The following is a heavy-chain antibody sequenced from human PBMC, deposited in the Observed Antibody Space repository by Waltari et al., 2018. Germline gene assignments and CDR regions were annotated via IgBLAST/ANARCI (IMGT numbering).Heavy chain of an antibody. CDR3: VRQAPDSSGFFPNYFDS. Sequence: QLQLNMSGPGLVKPSETLSLTCAVSNASITSGVYFWGWIRQPPGKGLECVGVIYYSGRTFYNPSLKSRVTISVDKSKNLFSLRLSSVTAADTAVYYCVRQAPDSSGFFPNYFDSWGQGTLVTVSS. J-gene: IGHJ4*02. CDR2: IYYSGRT. CDR1: NASITSGVYF. D-gene: IGHD3-22*01. V-gene: IGHV4-39*01.